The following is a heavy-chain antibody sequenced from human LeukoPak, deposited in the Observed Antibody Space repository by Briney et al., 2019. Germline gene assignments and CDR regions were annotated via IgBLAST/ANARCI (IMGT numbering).Heavy chain of an antibody. CDR2: ISAYNGNT. D-gene: IGHD3-10*01. CDR3: ARSDISIVRGAMV. Sequence: ASVKVSCKASGFTFTNYGISWVRQAPGQGLEWMGWISAYNGNTNYAQKFQGRITMTTETSTSTAYMELRSLRSDDTAVYYCARSDISIVRGAMVWGQGTLVIVSS. CDR1: GFTFTNYG. J-gene: IGHJ4*02. V-gene: IGHV1-18*01.